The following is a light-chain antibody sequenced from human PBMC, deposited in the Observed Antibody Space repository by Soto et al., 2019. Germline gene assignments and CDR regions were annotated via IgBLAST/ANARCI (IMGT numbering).Light chain of an antibody. J-gene: IGLJ2*01. CDR3: SSYTRSSTLYVV. CDR2: DVS. V-gene: IGLV2-14*01. Sequence: QSALTQPASVSGSPGQSITISCTGTSSDVGGYNYVSWYQQQPGKAPKLMIYDVSNRPSGVSNRFSGSKSGNTASLTISGRQAEDEADYYGSSYTRSSTLYVVFGGGTKVTVL. CDR1: SSDVGGYNY.